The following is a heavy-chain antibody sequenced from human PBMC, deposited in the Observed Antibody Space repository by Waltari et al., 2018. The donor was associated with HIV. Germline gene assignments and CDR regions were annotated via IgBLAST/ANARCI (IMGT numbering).Heavy chain of an antibody. Sequence: EVQLVESGGGLVQHGGSRKGSCAASGLPFSDPSLHWVRQASGRGLEWVGRITSKGDNYATAYAASVKGRFTISRDDSKNTADLQMNSPKTEDTAIYYCALYGFGPRYYGMDVWGQGTTVTVSS. CDR2: ITSKGDNYAT. V-gene: IGHV3-73*01. D-gene: IGHD2-8*01. CDR3: ALYGFGPRYYGMDV. J-gene: IGHJ6*02. CDR1: GLPFSDPS.